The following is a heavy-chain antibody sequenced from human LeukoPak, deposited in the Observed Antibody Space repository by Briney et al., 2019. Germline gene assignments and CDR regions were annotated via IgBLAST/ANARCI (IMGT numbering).Heavy chain of an antibody. V-gene: IGHV4-39*01. D-gene: IGHD3-10*02. CDR2: IYYTGNT. CDR1: GGSISRSDDC. CDR3: ARQCFDSAWPRYGDY. J-gene: IGHJ4*02. Sequence: PSETLSLTCRVAGGSISRSDDCSRGFRQPPGKGLEGIGSIYYTGNTYYTPSLKSRVTISVDTSKNDFSLKLTSGTAADTAMYYCARQCFDSAWPRYGDYWGQGTLVTVSS.